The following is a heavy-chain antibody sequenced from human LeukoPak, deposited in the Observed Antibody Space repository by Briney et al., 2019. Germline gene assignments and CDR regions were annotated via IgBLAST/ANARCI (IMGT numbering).Heavy chain of an antibody. CDR1: GGTFSSYA. D-gene: IGHD6-25*01. J-gene: IGHJ5*02. V-gene: IGHV1-18*01. CDR2: ISAYNDNT. Sequence: ASVKVSCKASGGTFSSYAISWVRQAPGQGLEWMGWISAYNDNTNYAQKLQGRVTMTTDTSTSTVYMELRSLRSDDTAVYYCARGGFALNWFDPWGQGTLVTVSS. CDR3: ARGGFALNWFDP.